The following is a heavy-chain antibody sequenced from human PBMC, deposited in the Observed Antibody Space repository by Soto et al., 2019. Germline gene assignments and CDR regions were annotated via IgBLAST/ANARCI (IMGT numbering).Heavy chain of an antibody. CDR3: ARDIVYSGYDNYSYYLDV. Sequence: LSLTCAISGDSVSSNSAAWNRIRQSPSRGLEWLGRTYYRSKWYNDYAVSVKSRITINPDTSKNQFSLQLNSVTPEDTAVYYCARDIVYSGYDNYSYYLDVRGKGTSVTRSS. CDR2: TYYRSKWYN. J-gene: IGHJ6*03. V-gene: IGHV6-1*01. CDR1: GDSVSSNSAA. D-gene: IGHD5-12*01.